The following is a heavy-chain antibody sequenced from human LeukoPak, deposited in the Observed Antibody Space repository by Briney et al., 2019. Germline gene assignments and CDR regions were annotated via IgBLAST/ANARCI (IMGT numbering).Heavy chain of an antibody. J-gene: IGHJ4*02. Sequence: GGSLRLSCAASGFTFSDYYMSWIRQAPGKGLEWVSYISHSGRTIYYADSVKGRFTISRDNAKNSLFLQMNSLRAEDTAVYYCARDTSWVTMVRGVKDYWGQGTLVTVSS. CDR1: GFTFSDYY. CDR2: ISHSGRTI. CDR3: ARDTSWVTMVRGVKDY. V-gene: IGHV3-11*01. D-gene: IGHD3-10*01.